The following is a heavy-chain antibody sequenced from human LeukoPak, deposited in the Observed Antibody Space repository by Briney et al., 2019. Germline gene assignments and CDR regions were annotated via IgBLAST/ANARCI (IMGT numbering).Heavy chain of an antibody. V-gene: IGHV1-2*06. CDR1: GYTLTGYY. CDR2: INPNSGGT. D-gene: IGHD1-1*01. CDR3: ARNCDPPTYYYMDV. Sequence: GASVKVSCKASGYTLTGYYMHWVRQAPGQGLEWMGRINPNSGGTNYAQKFQGRVTMTRDTSISTAYMELSRLRSDDTAVYYCARNCDPPTYYYMDVWGKGTTVTVSS. J-gene: IGHJ6*03.